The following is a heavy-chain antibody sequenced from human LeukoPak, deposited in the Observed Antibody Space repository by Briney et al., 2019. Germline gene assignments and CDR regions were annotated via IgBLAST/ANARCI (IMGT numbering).Heavy chain of an antibody. CDR3: ARSRQLLGYCSSTSCYEFDP. J-gene: IGHJ5*02. V-gene: IGHV4-59*10. D-gene: IGHD2-2*01. CDR2: IYTSGST. Sequence: SETLSLTCAVYGGSFSGYYWSWIRQPPGKGLEWIGRIYTSGSTNYNPSLKSRVTMSVDTSKNQFSLKLSSVTAADTAVYYCARSRQLLGYCSSTSCYEFDPWGQGTLVTVSS. CDR1: GGSFSGYY.